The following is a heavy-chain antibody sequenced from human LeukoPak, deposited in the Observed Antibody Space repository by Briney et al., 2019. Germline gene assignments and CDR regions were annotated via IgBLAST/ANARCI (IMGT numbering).Heavy chain of an antibody. V-gene: IGHV3-15*01. J-gene: IGHJ4*02. D-gene: IGHD1-26*01. CDR3: QGGRF. Sequence: GVSVRLSCSGSGFTFTNAWMIWVRQAPGKGLEWVGRIKSKTDGGTTDYAAPVKGRFSITRDDSKNTLYLQMNSLKSEDTAVYYCQGGRFWGQGTLVTVSS. CDR2: IKSKTDGGTT. CDR1: GFTFTNAW.